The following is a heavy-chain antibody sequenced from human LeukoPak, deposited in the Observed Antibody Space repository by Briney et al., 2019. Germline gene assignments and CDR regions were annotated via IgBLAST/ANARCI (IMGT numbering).Heavy chain of an antibody. D-gene: IGHD1-26*01. CDR3: AKDREADAFDI. J-gene: IGHJ3*02. Sequence: GGSLRLSFAASGFTFSSYGMHWVRQAPGKGLEWVAVISYDGSNKYYADSVKGRFTISRDNSKNTLYLQMNSLRAEDTAVYYCAKDREADAFDIWGQGTMVTVSS. V-gene: IGHV3-30*18. CDR2: ISYDGSNK. CDR1: GFTFSSYG.